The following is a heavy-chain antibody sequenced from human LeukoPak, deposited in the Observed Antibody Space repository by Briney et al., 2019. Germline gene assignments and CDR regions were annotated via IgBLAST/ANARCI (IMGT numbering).Heavy chain of an antibody. CDR3: ARVSSYNPSLFDY. CDR1: GGTFSSYA. V-gene: IGHV1-69*13. J-gene: IGHJ4*02. CDR2: IIPIFGTA. Sequence: SVKVSCKASGGTFSSYAISWVRQAPGQGLEWMGGIIPIFGTANYAQKFQGRVTITADESTSTAYMELSSLRSEDTAVYYCARVSSYNPSLFDYWGQGTPVTVSS. D-gene: IGHD5-24*01.